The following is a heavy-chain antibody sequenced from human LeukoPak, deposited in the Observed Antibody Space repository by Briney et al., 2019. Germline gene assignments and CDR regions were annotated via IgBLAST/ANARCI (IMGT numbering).Heavy chain of an antibody. CDR2: VYYGGSS. J-gene: IGHJ4*02. CDR3: ARGVLLAAGRLDH. CDR1: VGSISNYY. Sequence: SETLSLTCIVSVGSISNYYWSWIRQPPGKRLEGVGYVYYGGSSNYNPSLKSRVSISIYMSTNQFSLKLPCVTAADTAVYYCARGVLLAAGRLDHWGQGTLVTVSS. V-gene: IGHV4-59*01. D-gene: IGHD6-13*01.